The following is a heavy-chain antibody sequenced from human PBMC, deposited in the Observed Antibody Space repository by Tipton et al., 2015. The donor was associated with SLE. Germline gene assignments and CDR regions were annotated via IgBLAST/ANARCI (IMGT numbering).Heavy chain of an antibody. Sequence: TLSLTCAVSGGSISSGGYSWSWIRQPPGKGLEWIGYIYYSGSTKSNPSLKSRVTISVDTSKNQFSLKLCSVTAADTAVYYCAREVGNLDYWGQGTLVTVSS. J-gene: IGHJ4*02. D-gene: IGHD2-2*01. CDR1: GGSISSGGYS. V-gene: IGHV4-61*08. CDR2: IYYSGST. CDR3: AREVGNLDY.